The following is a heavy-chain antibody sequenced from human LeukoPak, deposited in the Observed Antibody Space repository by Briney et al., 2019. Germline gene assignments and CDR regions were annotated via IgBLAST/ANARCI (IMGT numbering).Heavy chain of an antibody. D-gene: IGHD6-19*01. CDR3: ARVARIAVADYWYFDL. J-gene: IGHJ2*01. CDR1: GGSISSGSYH. CDR2: IYTSGST. Sequence: SETLSLTCTVSGGSISSGSYHWSWIRQPAGKGLEWIGRIYTSGSTNYNPSLKSRVTISVDTSKNQFSLKLSSVTAADTAVYYCARVARIAVADYWYFDLWGRGTLVTVSS. V-gene: IGHV4-61*02.